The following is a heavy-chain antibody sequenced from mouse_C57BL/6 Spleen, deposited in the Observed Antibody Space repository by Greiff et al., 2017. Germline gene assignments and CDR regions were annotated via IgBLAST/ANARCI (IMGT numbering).Heavy chain of an antibody. J-gene: IGHJ4*01. CDR2: IYPGDGDT. D-gene: IGHD1-3*01. CDR3: ARSGYYAMDY. V-gene: IGHV1-82*01. Sequence: VQLQQSGPELVKPGASVKISCKASGYAFSSSWMNWVKQRPGKGLEWIGRIYPGDGDTNYNGKFKGKTTLTADKSSSTAYMQLSSRTSEYSAVDVCARSGYYAMDYWGQGTSVTVSS. CDR1: GYAFSSSW.